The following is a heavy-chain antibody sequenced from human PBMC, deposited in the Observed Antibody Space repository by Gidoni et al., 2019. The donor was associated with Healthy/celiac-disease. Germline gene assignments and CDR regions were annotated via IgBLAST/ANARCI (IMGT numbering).Heavy chain of an antibody. V-gene: IGHV1-3*01. CDR2: INAGNGNT. CDR1: GYTFTSYA. D-gene: IGHD2-2*01. Sequence: QVQLVQSGAEVKKPGASVKVSCKASGYTFTSYAMHWVRQAPGQRLEWVGWINAGNGNTKYSQKFQGRVTITRDTSASTAYMELSSLRSEDTAVYYCARSKQLLIATRFDPWGQGTLVTVSS. J-gene: IGHJ5*02. CDR3: ARSKQLLIATRFDP.